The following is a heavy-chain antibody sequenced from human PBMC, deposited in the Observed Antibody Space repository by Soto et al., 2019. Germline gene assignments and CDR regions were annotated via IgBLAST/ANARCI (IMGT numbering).Heavy chain of an antibody. V-gene: IGHV3-30-3*01. J-gene: IGHJ4*02. D-gene: IGHD3-22*01. CDR1: GFTFGNYH. CDR2: ISHDGGNI. CDR3: DREYSSGYSTELDY. Sequence: QVQLEESGGVVVQPGRSLRLSCVASGFTFGNYHLNWVRQTPGKGLEWVTLISHDGGNIYYADSVKGRFTTSRDNSKNTLYLQMSSLRVDAAAFYYCDREYSSGYSTELDYGGVGTLFTVSS.